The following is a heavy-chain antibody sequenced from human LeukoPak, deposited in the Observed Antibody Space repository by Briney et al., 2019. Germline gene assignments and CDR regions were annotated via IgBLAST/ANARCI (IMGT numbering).Heavy chain of an antibody. CDR3: ARGPDRRGFDP. CDR2: INHSGST. Sequence: SETLSLTCAVYGGSFSGYYWSWIRQPPGKGLEWIGEINHSGSTNYNPSLKSRVTISVDTSKNQFSLKLSSVTAADTAVYYCARGPDRRGFDPWGQGTLVTVSS. CDR1: GGSFSGYY. V-gene: IGHV4-34*01. J-gene: IGHJ5*02.